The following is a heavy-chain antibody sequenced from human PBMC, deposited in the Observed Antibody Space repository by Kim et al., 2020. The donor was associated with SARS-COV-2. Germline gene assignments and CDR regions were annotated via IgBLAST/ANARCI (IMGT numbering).Heavy chain of an antibody. CDR3: AKEGTSGTFPDY. J-gene: IGHJ4*02. V-gene: IGHV3-30*02. D-gene: IGHD3-10*01. Sequence: YYVDSVNVRFTISRDNSKNTLFLHMFALGDEDTAVYYCAKEGTSGTFPDYWGQGTLVTVSS.